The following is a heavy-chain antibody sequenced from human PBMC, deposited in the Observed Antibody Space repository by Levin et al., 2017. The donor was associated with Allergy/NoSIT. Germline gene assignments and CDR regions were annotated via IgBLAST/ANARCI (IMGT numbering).Heavy chain of an antibody. Sequence: KRLEWFSSISSSSTYIYYADSLKGRFTISRDDAKNSLSLQMNSLRVEDTAVYYCASDGSYDTLDIWGQGTMVTVSS. J-gene: IGHJ3*02. CDR2: ISSSSTYI. V-gene: IGHV3-21*01. CDR3: ASDGSYDTLDI. D-gene: IGHD6-6*01.